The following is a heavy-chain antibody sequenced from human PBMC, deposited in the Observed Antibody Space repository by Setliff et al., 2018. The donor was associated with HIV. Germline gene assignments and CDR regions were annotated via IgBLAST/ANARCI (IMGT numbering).Heavy chain of an antibody. V-gene: IGHV4-61*02. CDR1: GASLNSGSYF. CDR2: IYTSGDT. D-gene: IGHD3-9*01. J-gene: IGHJ1*01. Sequence: SETLSLTCTVSGASLNSGSYFWSWVRQPAGKGLEWIGRIYTSGDTNYNPSLKSRVTISMDTSKKQFPLKLRSVTAADTAVYYCAREAEQDYDVVTETLVEGAYIQFWGQGSLVTVS. CDR3: AREAEQDYDVVTETLVEGAYIQF.